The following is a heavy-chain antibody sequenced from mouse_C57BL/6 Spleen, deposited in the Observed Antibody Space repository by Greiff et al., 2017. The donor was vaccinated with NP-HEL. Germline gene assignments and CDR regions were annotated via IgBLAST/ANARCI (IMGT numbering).Heavy chain of an antibody. J-gene: IGHJ3*01. CDR1: GYTFTDYE. CDR2: IDPETGGT. Sequence: VQLVESGAELVRPGASVTLSCKASGYTFTDYEMHWVKQTPVHGLEWIGAIDPETGGTAYNQKFKGKAILTADKSSSTAYMELRSLTSEDSAVYYCTTYSWFAYWGQGTLVTVSA. CDR3: TTYSWFAY. D-gene: IGHD2-12*01. V-gene: IGHV1-15*01.